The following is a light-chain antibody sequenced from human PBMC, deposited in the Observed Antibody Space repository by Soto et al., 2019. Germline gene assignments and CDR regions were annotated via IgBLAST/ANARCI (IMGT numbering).Light chain of an antibody. V-gene: IGKV1-8*01. J-gene: IGKJ1*01. CDR3: QQYYSYPRT. CDR1: QGISSY. Sequence: AIRMTQSPSSFSASTGDRVTITCRASQGISSYLAWYQQKPGKAPKLLXXAAXTLQSGVPSRFSGSGSGTDFTLTISCLQSEDFATYYCQQYYSYPRTFGQGTKVDIK. CDR2: AAX.